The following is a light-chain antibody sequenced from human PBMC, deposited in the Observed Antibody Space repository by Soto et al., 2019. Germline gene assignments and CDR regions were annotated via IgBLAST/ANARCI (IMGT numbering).Light chain of an antibody. CDR2: KAS. Sequence: DIPMTQSPSTLSASVGDRVTITCRASQSISSWLAWYQQKPGKAPKLLIYKASSLESGVPSRFSGRGSGTEFTLTISSLQPDDFATYYCQQYNSYSYTFGQGTKLEIK. J-gene: IGKJ2*01. V-gene: IGKV1-5*03. CDR1: QSISSW. CDR3: QQYNSYSYT.